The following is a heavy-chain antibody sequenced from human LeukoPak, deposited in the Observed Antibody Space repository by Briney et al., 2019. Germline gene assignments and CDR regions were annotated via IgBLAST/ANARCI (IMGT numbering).Heavy chain of an antibody. CDR1: GYTFTSYY. V-gene: IGHV1-46*01. CDR2: INPSGGST. CDR3: ARDTTPYYYDSSGSGFDY. J-gene: IGHJ4*02. Sequence: ASVKVSCKASGYTFTSYYMHWVRQAPGQGLEWMGIINPSGGSTSYAQKFQGRVTMTRDTSTSTVYMELSSLRSEDTAVYYCARDTTPYYYDSSGSGFDYWGQGTLVTASS. D-gene: IGHD3-22*01.